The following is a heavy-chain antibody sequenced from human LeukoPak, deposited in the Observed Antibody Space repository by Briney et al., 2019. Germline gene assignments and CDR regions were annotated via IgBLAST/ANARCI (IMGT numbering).Heavy chain of an antibody. CDR3: ARRMYISNWD. J-gene: IGHJ4*02. V-gene: IGHV3-48*03. Sequence: GGSLRLSCAAFGFTFSYYEMTWVCQAPGKGLEWVSSVSNSGSMTYYADSMKGRFTVSRDNAKNSLYLQMNSLRADDTAVYYCARRMYISNWDWGEGSLLTVSS. D-gene: IGHD6-13*01. CDR2: VSNSGSMT. CDR1: GFTFSYYE.